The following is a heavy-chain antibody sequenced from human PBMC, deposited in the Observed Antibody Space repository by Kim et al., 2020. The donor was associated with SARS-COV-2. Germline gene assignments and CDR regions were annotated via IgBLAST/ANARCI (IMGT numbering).Heavy chain of an antibody. CDR1: GFTFSNAW. V-gene: IGHV3-15*01. Sequence: GGSLRLSCAASGFTFSNAWMSWVRQAPGKGLEWVGRIKSKTDGGTTDYAAPVKGRFTISRDDSKNTLYLQMNSLKTEDTAVYYCTTVDGLREALYSYGHAAFYYYYYGMDVWGQGTTVTVSS. D-gene: IGHD5-18*01. J-gene: IGHJ6*02. CDR2: IKSKTDGGTT. CDR3: TTVDGLREALYSYGHAAFYYYYYGMDV.